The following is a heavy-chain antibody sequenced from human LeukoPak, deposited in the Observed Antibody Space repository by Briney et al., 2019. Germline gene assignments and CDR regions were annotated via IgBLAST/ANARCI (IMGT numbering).Heavy chain of an antibody. CDR2: ISGSGGST. CDR3: ARNRGYCSGGSCLPDPPNYYYGMDV. Sequence: PGGSLRLSCAASGFTFSSYAMSWVRQAPGKGLEWVSAISGSGGSTYYADSVKGRFTISRDNSKNTLYLQMNSLRAEDTAVYYCARNRGYCSGGSCLPDPPNYYYGMDVWGQGTTVTVSS. J-gene: IGHJ6*02. V-gene: IGHV3-23*01. D-gene: IGHD2-15*01. CDR1: GFTFSSYA.